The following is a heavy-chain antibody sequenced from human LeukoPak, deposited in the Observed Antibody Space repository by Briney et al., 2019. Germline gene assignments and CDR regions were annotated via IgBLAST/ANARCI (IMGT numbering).Heavy chain of an antibody. CDR1: GFPFSNYW. CDR2: INNDGSKT. J-gene: IGHJ5*02. CDR3: AAQLLYRFDP. D-gene: IGHD1-1*01. Sequence: PGGSLRLSCGASGFPFSNYWMHWVRQVPGKGLVWLSHINNDGSKTKYADSVKGRFTISRDNAKNTLYLQMNSLRAEDTAVYYCAAQLLYRFDPWGQGTLVTVSS. V-gene: IGHV3-74*01.